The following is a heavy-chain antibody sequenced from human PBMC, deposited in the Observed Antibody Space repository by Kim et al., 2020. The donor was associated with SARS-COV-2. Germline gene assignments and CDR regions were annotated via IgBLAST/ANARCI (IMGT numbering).Heavy chain of an antibody. J-gene: IGHJ5*02. CDR1: QFSFSGYA. CDR2: IENHGEIT. D-gene: IGHD2-15*01. V-gene: IGHV3-64D*06. CDR3: VRNLCIGGNCRYDP. Sequence: GSLRLSCSGSQFSFSGYAMHWVRQAPGKGLEYVSAIENHGEITYYADSLKGRVTISRDDSKNTLYLQLSSLRTEDTAVYYCVRNLCIGGNCRYDPWGQGTLVTVSS.